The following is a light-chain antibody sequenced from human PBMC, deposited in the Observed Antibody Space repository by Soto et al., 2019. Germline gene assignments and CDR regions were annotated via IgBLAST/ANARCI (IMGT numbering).Light chain of an antibody. J-gene: IGKJ4*01. CDR1: QALSNY. CDR3: QQLSRYPLT. V-gene: IGKV1-9*01. Sequence: DIQMTQSPSVLSASVGDTVTITCRASQALSNYLAWYQQKPGKAPDLLIYSASTLQSGVPSRFSGSGSETEFSLTIRALQPEDFATYYCQQLSRYPLTFGGGTKVDI. CDR2: SAS.